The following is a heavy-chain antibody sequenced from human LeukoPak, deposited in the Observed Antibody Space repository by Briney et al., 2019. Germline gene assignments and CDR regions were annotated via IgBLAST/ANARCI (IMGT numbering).Heavy chain of an antibody. Sequence: GGSLRLSCAASGFTFSSYAMSWVRQAPGKGLEWVSAISGSGGSTYYADSVKGRFTISRDNSKSTLYLQMNSLRAEDTAVYYCAKDDYDFWSGPTYYFDYWGQGTLVTVSS. CDR3: AKDDYDFWSGPTYYFDY. D-gene: IGHD3-3*01. CDR2: ISGSGGST. CDR1: GFTFSSYA. J-gene: IGHJ4*02. V-gene: IGHV3-23*01.